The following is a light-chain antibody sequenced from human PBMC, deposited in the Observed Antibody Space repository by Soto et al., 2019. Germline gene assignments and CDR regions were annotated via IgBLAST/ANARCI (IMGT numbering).Light chain of an antibody. J-gene: IGKJ4*01. CDR3: QQYGSTPLT. V-gene: IGKV3-20*01. CDR1: QSVRNNY. Sequence: DIVLTQSPGTLSLSPGERATLSCRASQSVRNNYLVWYQQRPGQPPRFLMYDVSTRAAGIPDRFSGSGSGTDFTLTISRLEPEDFAVYYCQQYGSTPLTFGGGTKVDIK. CDR2: DVS.